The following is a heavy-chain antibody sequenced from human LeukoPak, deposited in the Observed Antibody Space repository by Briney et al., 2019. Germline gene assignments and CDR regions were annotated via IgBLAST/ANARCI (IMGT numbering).Heavy chain of an antibody. CDR2: ISSSSSYI. D-gene: IGHD1-1*01. J-gene: IGHJ4*02. CDR3: ARDIWKATSYFDY. Sequence: GGSLRLSCAASGFTFSSYAMSWVRQAPGKGLEWVSSISSSSSYIYYADSVKGRFTISRDNAKNSLYLQMNSLRAEDTAVYYCARDIWKATSYFDYWGQGTLVTVSS. V-gene: IGHV3-21*01. CDR1: GFTFSSYA.